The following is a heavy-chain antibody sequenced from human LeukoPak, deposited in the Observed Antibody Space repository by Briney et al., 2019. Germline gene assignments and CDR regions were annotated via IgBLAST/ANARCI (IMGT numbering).Heavy chain of an antibody. CDR2: IYYSGST. Sequence: SETLSLTCTVSGGSISSYYWSWIRQPPGKGLEWIGYIYYSGSTNYNPSLKSRVTTSVDTSKNQFSLKLSSVTAADTAVYYCARHDGYYFDYWGQGTLVTVSS. CDR1: GGSISSYY. J-gene: IGHJ4*02. V-gene: IGHV4-59*08. CDR3: ARHDGYYFDY. D-gene: IGHD5-24*01.